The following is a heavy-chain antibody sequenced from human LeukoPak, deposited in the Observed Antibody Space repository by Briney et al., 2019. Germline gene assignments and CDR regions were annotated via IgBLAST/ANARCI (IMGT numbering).Heavy chain of an antibody. CDR1: GYSFTSYW. CDR3: ARAHDYGDHACFDS. J-gene: IGHJ4*02. V-gene: IGHV5-51*01. D-gene: IGHD4-17*01. Sequence: GESLKISCKGSGYSFTSYWIGWVRQVPGKGLEWIGIIYPGDSDTRYSPSFQGQVTISADRSISTAYLQWSSLKASDTAIYYCARAHDYGDHACFDSWGQGTLVTVSS. CDR2: IYPGDSDT.